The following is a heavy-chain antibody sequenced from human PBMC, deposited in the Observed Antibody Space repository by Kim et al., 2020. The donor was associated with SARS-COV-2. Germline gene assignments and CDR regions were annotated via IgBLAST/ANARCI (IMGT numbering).Heavy chain of an antibody. Sequence: SVKGRFTISRDNAKNSLYLQMNSLRAEDTAVYYCARDGTGTIYYYYGMDVWGQGTTVTVSS. V-gene: IGHV3-11*05. CDR3: ARDGTGTIYYYYGMDV. J-gene: IGHJ6*02. D-gene: IGHD1-1*01.